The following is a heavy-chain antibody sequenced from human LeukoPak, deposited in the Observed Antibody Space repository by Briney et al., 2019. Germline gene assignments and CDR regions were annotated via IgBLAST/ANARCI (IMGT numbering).Heavy chain of an antibody. D-gene: IGHD1-26*01. V-gene: IGHV1-69*13. J-gene: IGHJ4*02. Sequence: ASVKVSCKASGGTFSSYAISWVRQAPGQGLEWMGGIIPIFGTANYAQKFQGRVTITADESTSTAYMELSSLRSDDTAVYYCARGELLLGGDYWGQGTLVTVSS. CDR2: IIPIFGTA. CDR3: ARGELLLGGDY. CDR1: GGTFSSYA.